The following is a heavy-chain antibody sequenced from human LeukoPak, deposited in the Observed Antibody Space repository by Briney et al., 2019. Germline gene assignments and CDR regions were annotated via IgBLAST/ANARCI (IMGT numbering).Heavy chain of an antibody. D-gene: IGHD6-6*01. CDR3: ARDLYSSSSPGY. CDR2: IIPIFGTA. V-gene: IGHV1-69*05. J-gene: IGHJ4*02. Sequence: SVKVSCKASGGTFSSYAISWVRQAPGQGLEWMGGIIPIFGTANYAQKFQGRVTITTDESTSTAYMELSSLRSDDTAVYYCARDLYSSSSPGYWGQGTLVTVSS. CDR1: GGTFSSYA.